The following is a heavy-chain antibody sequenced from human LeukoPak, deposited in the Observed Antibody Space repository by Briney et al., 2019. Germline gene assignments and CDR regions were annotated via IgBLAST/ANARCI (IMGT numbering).Heavy chain of an antibody. CDR1: GYTFTSYY. D-gene: IGHD3-22*01. CDR3: ARGNYYDSSGPMYYFDY. CDR2: INPSGGST. V-gene: IGHV1-46*01. Sequence: GASVKVSCKASGYTFTSYYMHWVRQAPGQGLEWMGIINPSGGSTSYAQKFQGRVTMTRDTSTSTVYMELNSLRSEDTAVYYCARGNYYDSSGPMYYFDYWGQGTLVTVSS. J-gene: IGHJ4*02.